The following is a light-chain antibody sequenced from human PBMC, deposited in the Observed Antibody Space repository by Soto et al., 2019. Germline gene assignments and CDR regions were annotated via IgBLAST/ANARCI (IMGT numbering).Light chain of an antibody. V-gene: IGKV3-15*01. CDR2: GAS. J-gene: IGKJ1*01. CDR1: QHIRTD. CDR3: QQYTAWPPWT. Sequence: EIVMTQAPTILSVSPGERATLSCRASQHIRTDLAWYQQRPGQAPRLLIYGASARATGIPARFSGSGSGTEFTLTINSLLSEDFAVYYCQQYTAWPPWTFGQGTKVDIK.